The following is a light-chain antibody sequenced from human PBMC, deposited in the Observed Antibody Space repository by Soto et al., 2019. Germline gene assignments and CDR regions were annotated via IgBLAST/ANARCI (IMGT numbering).Light chain of an antibody. V-gene: IGKV1-5*03. Sequence: DIQMTQSPSTLSGSVGDRVTITCRASQTISSWLAWYQQKPGKAPKLLIYKASTLQSGVPSRFSGSGAGTEFTLTISSLQPDDVATYYCQHYNSYSEAFGQGTEVELK. CDR2: KAS. CDR3: QHYNSYSEA. J-gene: IGKJ1*01. CDR1: QTISSW.